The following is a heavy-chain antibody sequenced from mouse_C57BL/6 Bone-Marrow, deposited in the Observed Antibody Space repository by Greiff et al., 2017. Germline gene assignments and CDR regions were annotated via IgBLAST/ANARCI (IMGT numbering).Heavy chain of an antibody. J-gene: IGHJ4*01. CDR2: ISDGGSYT. D-gene: IGHD2-2*01. Sequence: EVHLVESGGGLVKPGGSLKLSCAASGFTFSSYAMSWVRQTPEKRLEWVATISDGGSYTYYPDNVKGRFTISRDNAKNNLYLQMSHLKSEDTAMYYCAREGWLRRGGYYYAMDYWGQGTSVTVSS. CDR3: AREGWLRRGGYYYAMDY. CDR1: GFTFSSYA. V-gene: IGHV5-4*01.